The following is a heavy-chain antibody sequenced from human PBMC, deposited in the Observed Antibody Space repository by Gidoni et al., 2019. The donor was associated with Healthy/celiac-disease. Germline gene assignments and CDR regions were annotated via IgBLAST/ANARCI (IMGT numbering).Heavy chain of an antibody. V-gene: IGHV4-61*02. J-gene: IGHJ4*02. CDR2: IYTSGTT. CDR1: GGSISRGSYY. CDR3: ARAALGDGYLFDY. D-gene: IGHD5-12*01. Sequence: QVQLQESVPGLVKPAQTLSLTCEVSGGSISRGSYYWSWIRQPAEKGLEWIGRIYTSGTTTYNPSLKSRVTISVDTSKNQFSLKLTSVTAADTAVYYCARAALGDGYLFDYWGQGTLVTVSS.